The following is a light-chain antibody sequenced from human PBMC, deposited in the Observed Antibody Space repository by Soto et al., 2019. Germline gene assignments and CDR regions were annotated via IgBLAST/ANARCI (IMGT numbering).Light chain of an antibody. CDR3: QEYGTSPMIT. Sequence: IVWTQSAGTLSLSPGKRATISCGASQSVSRNYLSRYQQTPGQAPRLLLXGASSRATGIPDRFSGSGFGTDFTLTISRLEPEDFAVYYCQEYGTSPMITFCPGTRLEIK. J-gene: IGKJ5*01. CDR2: GAS. V-gene: IGKV3-20*01. CDR1: QSVSRNY.